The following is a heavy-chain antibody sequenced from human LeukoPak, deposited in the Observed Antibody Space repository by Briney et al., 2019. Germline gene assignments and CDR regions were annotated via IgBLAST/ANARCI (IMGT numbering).Heavy chain of an antibody. V-gene: IGHV3-30*02. CDR1: GFTVTDYY. CDR3: AKDLRPYDILTGYLLDY. CDR2: IRYDGSNK. Sequence: GGSLRLSCAASGFTVTDYYMTWVRQAPGKGLEWVAFIRYDGSNKYYADSVKGRFTISRDNSKNTLYLQMNSLRAEDTAVYYCAKDLRPYDILTGYLLDYWGQGTLVTVSS. D-gene: IGHD3-9*01. J-gene: IGHJ4*02.